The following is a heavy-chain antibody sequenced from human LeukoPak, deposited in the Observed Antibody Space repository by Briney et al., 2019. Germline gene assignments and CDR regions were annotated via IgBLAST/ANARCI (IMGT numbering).Heavy chain of an antibody. V-gene: IGHV4-38-2*02. J-gene: IGHJ4*02. CDR3: ASSSGSLDY. CDR2: IYHSGST. Sequence: SETLSLTCTVSGYSISSGYYWGWIRQPPGKGLEWIGSIYHSGSTYYNPSLKSRVTISVDTSKNQFSLKLSSVTAADTAVYYCASSSGSLDYWGQGTLVTVSS. CDR1: GYSISSGYY. D-gene: IGHD1-26*01.